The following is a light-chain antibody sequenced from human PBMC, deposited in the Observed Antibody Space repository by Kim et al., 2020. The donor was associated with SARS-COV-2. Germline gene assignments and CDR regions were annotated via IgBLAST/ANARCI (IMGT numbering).Light chain of an antibody. CDR3: LLNSGGVWV. CDR1: TGAVTNDYY. Sequence: PGGTVTLTGASSTGAVTNDYYPNWFQQRPGQPPRALIYSTNNKHSWTPARFSGSLLGGKAALTLSGVQPEDEADYYCLLNSGGVWVFGGGTQLTVL. V-gene: IGLV7-43*01. CDR2: STN. J-gene: IGLJ3*02.